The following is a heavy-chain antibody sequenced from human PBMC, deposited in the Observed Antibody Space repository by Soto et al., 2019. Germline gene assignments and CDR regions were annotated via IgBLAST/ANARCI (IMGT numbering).Heavy chain of an antibody. CDR3: ARGRDIVVVVAATPDWFDP. CDR2: INHSGST. Sequence: QVQLQQWGAGLLKPSETLSLTCAVYGGSFSGYYWSWIRQPPGKGLEWIWEINHSGSTNYNPSLKSRVTRSADTSKIQFYLKLSSVTAADTAVYYCARGRDIVVVVAATPDWFDPWGQGTLVTVSS. CDR1: GGSFSGYY. J-gene: IGHJ5*02. D-gene: IGHD2-15*01. V-gene: IGHV4-34*01.